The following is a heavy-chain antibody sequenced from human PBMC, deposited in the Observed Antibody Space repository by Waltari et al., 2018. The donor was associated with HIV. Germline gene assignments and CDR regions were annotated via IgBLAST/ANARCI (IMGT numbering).Heavy chain of an antibody. CDR3: AKDSYDILTGTNGNWFDP. CDR1: GFTFDDYA. D-gene: IGHD3-9*01. V-gene: IGHV3-9*01. J-gene: IGHJ5*02. Sequence: EVQLVESGGGLVQPGRSLRLSCAASGFTFDDYAMHWVRHAPGKGLEWVSGISWNSGSIGYADSVKGRFTISRDNAKNSLYLQMNSLRAEDTALYYCAKDSYDILTGTNGNWFDPWGQGTLVTVSS. CDR2: ISWNSGSI.